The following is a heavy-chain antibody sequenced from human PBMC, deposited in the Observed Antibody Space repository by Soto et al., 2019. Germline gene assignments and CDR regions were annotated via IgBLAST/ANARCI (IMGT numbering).Heavy chain of an antibody. CDR2: IYWNDDK. Sequence: SGATLVNPTQSLTLTCSFSGFSLTTSGVGVGWIRQPPGKALEWLALIYWNDDKRYSPSLKSRLTITKDTSKNHVVLTMTNMDPVDTATYYCARIRNTRGSXWYYFDYWGQGTLVTVSS. D-gene: IGHD6-19*01. V-gene: IGHV2-5*01. CDR1: GFSLTTSGVG. J-gene: IGHJ4*02. CDR3: ARIRNTRGSXWYYFDY.